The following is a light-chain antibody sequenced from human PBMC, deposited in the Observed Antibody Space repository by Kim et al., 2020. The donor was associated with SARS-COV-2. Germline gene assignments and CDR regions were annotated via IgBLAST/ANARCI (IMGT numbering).Light chain of an antibody. CDR3: QQYDNLPLT. CDR1: QSVSSTY. Sequence: LSPGERATLSCRASQSVSSTYLAWYQQKPGQAPRLLIHGASSRATGIPDRFSGSGSGTDFTLSISRLEPEDFAVYYCQQYDNLPLTFGGGTKLEI. J-gene: IGKJ4*01. CDR2: GAS. V-gene: IGKV3-20*01.